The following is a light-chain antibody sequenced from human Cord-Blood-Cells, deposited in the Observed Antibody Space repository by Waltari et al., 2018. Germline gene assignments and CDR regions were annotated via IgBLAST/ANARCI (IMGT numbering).Light chain of an antibody. V-gene: IGLV2-14*01. CDR2: DVS. J-gene: IGLJ2*01. Sequence: QSALTQPASVSGSPGQSITLPCTGTSSHVGGYTYVSWYQQHPGKAPKLMIYDVSNRPSGVSNRFSGSKSGNTASLTISGLQAEDEADYYCSSYTSSSTVVFGGGTKLTVL. CDR3: SSYTSSSTVV. CDR1: SSHVGGYTY.